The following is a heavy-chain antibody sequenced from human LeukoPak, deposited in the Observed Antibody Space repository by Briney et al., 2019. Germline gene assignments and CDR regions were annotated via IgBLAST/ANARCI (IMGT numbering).Heavy chain of an antibody. CDR3: ARGPPFGVVNRNLDY. V-gene: IGHV3-30-3*01. D-gene: IGHD3-3*01. CDR2: ISYDGSNK. J-gene: IGHJ4*02. Sequence: SGGSLRLSCAASGFTFSSYAMHWVRQAPGKGLEWVAVISYDGSNKYYADSVKGRFTISRDNSKNTLYLQMNSLRAEDTAVYYCARGPPFGVVNRNLDYWGQGTLVTVSS. CDR1: GFTFSSYA.